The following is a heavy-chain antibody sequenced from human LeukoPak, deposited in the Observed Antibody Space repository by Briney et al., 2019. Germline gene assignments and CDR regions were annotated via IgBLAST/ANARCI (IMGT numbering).Heavy chain of an antibody. V-gene: IGHV4-30-2*01. CDR2: IYHSGST. J-gene: IGHJ4*02. D-gene: IGHD5-24*01. CDR1: GGSISSGGYS. Sequence: SETLSLTCTISGGSISSGGYSWSWIRQPPGKGLEWIGYIYHSGSTYYNPSLKSRVTISVDRSKNQFSLKLSSVTAADTAVYYCAREGLELDYWGQGTLVTVSS. CDR3: AREGLELDY.